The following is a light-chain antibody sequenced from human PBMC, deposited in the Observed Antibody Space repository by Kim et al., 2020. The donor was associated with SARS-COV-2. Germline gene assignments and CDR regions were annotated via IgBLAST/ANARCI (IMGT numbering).Light chain of an antibody. CDR1: ESVIDY. J-gene: IGKJ4*01. Sequence: LCPQEKATPSCKGTESVIDYSARYHQKPRHAPTLLIYVVYDRAAVIPDRFTGGGCGTDFSLTITRLEREDFAVYYCQRSSSARPAFGGGTKVDIK. V-gene: IGKV3-11*01. CDR3: QRSSSARPA. CDR2: VVY.